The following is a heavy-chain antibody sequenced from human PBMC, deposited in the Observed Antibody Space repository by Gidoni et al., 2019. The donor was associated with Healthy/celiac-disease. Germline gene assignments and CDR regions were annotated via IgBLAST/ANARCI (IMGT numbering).Heavy chain of an antibody. CDR3: AIPLVGIAARPIRLFHY. CDR2: INHSGST. Sequence: QVQLQQWGAGLLKPSETLSLTCAVYGGSFSGYYWSWIRQPPGKGLEWIGEINHSGSTNYNPSLKSRVTISVDTSKNQFSLKLSSVTAADTAVYYCAIPLVGIAARPIRLFHYWGQGTLVTVSS. V-gene: IGHV4-34*01. D-gene: IGHD6-6*01. J-gene: IGHJ4*02. CDR1: GGSFSGYY.